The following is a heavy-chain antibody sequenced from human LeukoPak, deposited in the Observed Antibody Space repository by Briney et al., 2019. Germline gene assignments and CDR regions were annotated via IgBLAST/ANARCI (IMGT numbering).Heavy chain of an antibody. CDR1: GFYLSTSGMC. J-gene: IGHJ4*02. V-gene: IGHV2-70*01. Sequence: SGPALVKPSQTLTLTCTFSGFYLSTSGMCVSWIRQPPGKALEWLALIAWDDDKYYSTSLKTRLTISKDTSKNQVVLTMTKMDPVDTATYYCARTTYDYVWGSYEAHDYWGQGTLVTVSS. D-gene: IGHD3-16*01. CDR2: IAWDDDK. CDR3: ARTTYDYVWGSYEAHDY.